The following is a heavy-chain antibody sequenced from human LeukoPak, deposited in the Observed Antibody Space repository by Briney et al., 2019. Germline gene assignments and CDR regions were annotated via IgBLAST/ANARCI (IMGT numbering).Heavy chain of an antibody. V-gene: IGHV1-2*02. CDR3: ARAGGRSWFDP. J-gene: IGHJ5*02. CDR1: GYTFSDSY. D-gene: IGHD1-26*01. CDR2: MNPKSGGT. Sequence: EASVTVSCTASGYTFSDSYIHWVRQAPGQGLEWMGSMNPKSGGTKYAQTFQGGVSMTRDTSISTAYMELASLTSDDTAVYYCARAGGRSWFDPWGQGTLVTVSS.